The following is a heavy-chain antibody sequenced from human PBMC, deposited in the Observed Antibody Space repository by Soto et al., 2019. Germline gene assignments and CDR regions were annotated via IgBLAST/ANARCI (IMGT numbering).Heavy chain of an antibody. V-gene: IGHV4-34*01. Sequence: SETLSLTCAVYGGSFSGYYWSWIRQTPGKGLQWIGQINHSGSANYNPSLKSRVTISVHTSNSQFSLELSSVTAADTAVYYCARGLMTGGQYSGGWSEFASWSQGTQV. D-gene: IGHD3-9*01. CDR3: ARGLMTGGQYSGGWSEFAS. J-gene: IGHJ4*02. CDR2: INHSGSA. CDR1: GGSFSGYY.